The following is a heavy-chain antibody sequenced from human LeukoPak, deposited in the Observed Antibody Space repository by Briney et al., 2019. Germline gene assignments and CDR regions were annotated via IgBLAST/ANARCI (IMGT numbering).Heavy chain of an antibody. J-gene: IGHJ6*03. V-gene: IGHV3-53*01. CDR1: GFTLSTNF. CDR2: IYSGGIT. CDR3: ARDGYGNNYMDV. Sequence: TGGSLRLSCAASGFTLSTNFMSWVRQAPGKELEWVSVIYSGGITYYADSVKGRFTISRDNSKDTLYLQINNLRAEDTAVYYCARDGYGNNYMDVWGKGTTVTVSS. D-gene: IGHD1/OR15-1a*01.